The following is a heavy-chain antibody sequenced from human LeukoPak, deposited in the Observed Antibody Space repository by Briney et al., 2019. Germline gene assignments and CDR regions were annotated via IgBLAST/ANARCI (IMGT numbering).Heavy chain of an antibody. Sequence: ASVKVSCKASGYTFTGYYMHWVRQAPGQVLEWMGWINPNSGGTNYAQKFQGRVTMTRDTSIGTAYMELSRLRSDDTAVYYCARAKSEWELPRDYWGQGTLVTVSS. CDR2: INPNSGGT. CDR1: GYTFTGYY. J-gene: IGHJ4*02. CDR3: ARAKSEWELPRDY. V-gene: IGHV1-2*02. D-gene: IGHD1-26*01.